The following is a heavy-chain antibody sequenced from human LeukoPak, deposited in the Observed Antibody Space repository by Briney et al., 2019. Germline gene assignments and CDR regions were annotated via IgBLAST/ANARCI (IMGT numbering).Heavy chain of an antibody. Sequence: PGGSLSLSCAASGFSFSDYLMDWVRQAPGKGLEWAAVISYDGKNMYYADSVKGRFTISRDNSQNTLYLQMNSLRAEDTAVYYCASYDILTGYHSPFDYWGQGSLVTVSS. CDR2: ISYDGKNM. J-gene: IGHJ4*02. D-gene: IGHD3-9*01. CDR3: ASYDILTGYHSPFDY. V-gene: IGHV3-30*03. CDR1: GFSFSDYL.